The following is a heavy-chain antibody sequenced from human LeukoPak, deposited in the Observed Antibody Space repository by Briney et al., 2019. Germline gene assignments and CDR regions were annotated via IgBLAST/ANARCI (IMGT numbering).Heavy chain of an antibody. CDR2: IYYSGST. D-gene: IGHD3-10*01. J-gene: IGHJ3*02. V-gene: IGHV4-59*01. Sequence: SETLSLTCTVSGGSISSYYWSWIRQPPGKGLEWIGYIYYSGSTTYNPSLKSRVTISVDTSKNQFSLKLSSVTAADTAVYYCARARITVVRGVHDAFDIWGEGTMVTVSS. CDR1: GGSISSYY. CDR3: ARARITVVRGVHDAFDI.